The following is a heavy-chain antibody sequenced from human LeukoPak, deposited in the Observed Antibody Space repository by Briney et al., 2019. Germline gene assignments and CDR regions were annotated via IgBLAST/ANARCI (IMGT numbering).Heavy chain of an antibody. CDR2: ISYEGSSK. Sequence: PGGALRLSCAAPGFTFSSYGMHWVRQAPGKGLEWVAVISYEGSSKYYADSVKGRVTISRDNSKNTLYLQMNSLRAEDTAVYYCARARSSYGYGDAFDIWGQGTMVTVSS. J-gene: IGHJ3*02. D-gene: IGHD5-18*01. CDR1: GFTFSSYG. V-gene: IGHV3-30*03. CDR3: ARARSSYGYGDAFDI.